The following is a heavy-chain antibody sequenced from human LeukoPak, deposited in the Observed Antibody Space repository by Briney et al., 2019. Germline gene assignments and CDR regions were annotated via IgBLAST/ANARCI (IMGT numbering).Heavy chain of an antibody. Sequence: GGSLRLSCAASGFTVSSTYMSWVRQAPGKELEWVSVLHSGVTTYYADSVKGRFTISRDNSKNTLYLQMNSLRAEDTAVYYCARGGDIVGATRSAFDIWGQGAMVTVSS. V-gene: IGHV3-53*01. J-gene: IGHJ3*02. CDR1: GFTVSSTY. D-gene: IGHD1-26*01. CDR2: LHSGVTT. CDR3: ARGGDIVGATRSAFDI.